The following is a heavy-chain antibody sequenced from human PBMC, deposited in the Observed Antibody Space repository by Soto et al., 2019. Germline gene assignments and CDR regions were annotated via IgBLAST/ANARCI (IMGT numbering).Heavy chain of an antibody. CDR2: FDPEDGET. Sequence: ASVKVSCKVSGYTLTELSMHWVRQAPGKGLEWMGGFDPEDGETIYAQKFQGRVTMTEDTSTDTAYMELSSLRSEDTAVYYCATESRVVVAATPFNAFDIWGQGTMVTVSS. V-gene: IGHV1-24*01. CDR1: GYTLTELS. J-gene: IGHJ3*02. D-gene: IGHD2-15*01. CDR3: ATESRVVVAATPFNAFDI.